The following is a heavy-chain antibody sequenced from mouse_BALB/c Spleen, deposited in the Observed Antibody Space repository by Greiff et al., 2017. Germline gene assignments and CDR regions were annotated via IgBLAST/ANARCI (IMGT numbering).Heavy chain of an antibody. V-gene: IGHV1-82*01. CDR1: GYAFSSSW. Sequence: VQLQQSGPELVKPGASVKISCKASGYAFSSSWMNWVKQRPGQGLEWIGRIYPGDGDTNYNGKFKGKATLTADKSSSTAYMQLSSLTSVDSAVYFCARGLFDYWGQGTTLTVSS. J-gene: IGHJ2*01. CDR3: ARGLFDY. CDR2: IYPGDGDT.